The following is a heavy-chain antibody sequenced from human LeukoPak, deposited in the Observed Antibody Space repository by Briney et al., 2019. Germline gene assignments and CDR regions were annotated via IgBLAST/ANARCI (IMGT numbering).Heavy chain of an antibody. CDR3: ARGSTYYYGSGSYYYNY. CDR2: INYSGSA. CDR1: GGSFSDYY. Sequence: SETLSLTCAVYGGSFSDYYWSWIRQFPGEGLEWIGEINYSGSATYNPSLKSRVTILVDTSKNQFSLKLSSVTAADTAVYYCARGSTYYYGSGSYYYNYWGQGTLVTVSS. D-gene: IGHD3-10*01. V-gene: IGHV4-34*01. J-gene: IGHJ4*02.